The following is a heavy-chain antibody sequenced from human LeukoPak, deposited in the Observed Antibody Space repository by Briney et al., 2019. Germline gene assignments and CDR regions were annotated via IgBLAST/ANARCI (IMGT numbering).Heavy chain of an antibody. CDR3: ARGPAMIVVDAPLYFDY. Sequence: ASVKVSCKASGYRYTSYGITWVRQAPGQGLEWMGWISAYNGKTDYAQRFQGRVTMTTDSSTSTAYMELSSLRSEDTAVYYCARGPAMIVVDAPLYFDYWGQGTLVTVSS. CDR2: ISAYNGKT. CDR1: GYRYTSYG. J-gene: IGHJ4*02. D-gene: IGHD3-22*01. V-gene: IGHV1-18*01.